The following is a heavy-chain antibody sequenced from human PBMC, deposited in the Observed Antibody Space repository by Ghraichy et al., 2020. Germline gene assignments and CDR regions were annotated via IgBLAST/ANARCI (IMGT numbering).Heavy chain of an antibody. CDR3: ARELGYYDSSGYSP. Sequence: GGSLRLSCAASGFTVSSNYMSWVRQAPGKGLEWVSVIYSGGSTYYADSVKGRFTISRDNSKNTLYLQMNSLRAEDTAVYYCARELGYYDSSGYSPWGQGTLVTVSS. CDR1: GFTVSSNY. V-gene: IGHV3-53*01. CDR2: IYSGGST. J-gene: IGHJ5*02. D-gene: IGHD3-22*01.